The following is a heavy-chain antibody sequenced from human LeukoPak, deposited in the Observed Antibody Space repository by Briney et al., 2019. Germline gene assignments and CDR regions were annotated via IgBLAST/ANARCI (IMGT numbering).Heavy chain of an antibody. Sequence: ASVKVSCKASGYTFTSYGISWVRQAPGQGLEWMGWISAYNGNTNYAQKLQGRVTMTTDTSTSTAYMELRSLRSDDTAVYYCARSGSDTLYYYYMDVWGKGTTVTVSS. CDR1: GYTFTSYG. CDR3: ARSGSDTLYYYYMDV. J-gene: IGHJ6*03. CDR2: ISAYNGNT. V-gene: IGHV1-18*01. D-gene: IGHD3-3*01.